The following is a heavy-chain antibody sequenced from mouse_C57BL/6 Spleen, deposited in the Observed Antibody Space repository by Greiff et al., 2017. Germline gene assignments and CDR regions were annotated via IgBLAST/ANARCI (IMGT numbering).Heavy chain of an antibody. CDR1: GFTFTDYY. Sequence: EVKLVESGGGLVQPGGSLSLSCAASGFTFTDYYMSWVRQPPGKALEWLGFIRNKANGYTTEYSASVKGRFTISRDNSQSILYLQMNALRAEDSATYYCARYESNYDYYAMDYWGQGTSVTVSS. V-gene: IGHV7-3*01. CDR3: ARYESNYDYYAMDY. CDR2: IRNKANGYTT. J-gene: IGHJ4*01. D-gene: IGHD2-5*01.